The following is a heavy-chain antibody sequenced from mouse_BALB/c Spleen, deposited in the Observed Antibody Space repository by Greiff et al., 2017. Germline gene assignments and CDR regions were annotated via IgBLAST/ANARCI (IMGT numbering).Heavy chain of an antibody. CDR1: GFSLTSYG. J-gene: IGHJ3*01. CDR2: IWAGGST. D-gene: IGHD2-1*01. CDR3: ARDPVYYGNPAWFAY. V-gene: IGHV2-9*02. Sequence: VQVVESGPGLVAPSQSLSITCTVSGFSLTSYGVHWVRQPPGKGLEWLGVIWAGGSTNYNSALMSRLSISKDNSKSQVFLKMNSLQTDDTAMYYCARDPVYYGNPAWFAYWGQGTLVTVSA.